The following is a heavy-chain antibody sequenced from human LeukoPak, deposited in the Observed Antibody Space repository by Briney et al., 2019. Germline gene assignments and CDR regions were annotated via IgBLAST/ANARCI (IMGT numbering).Heavy chain of an antibody. CDR2: IYYSGST. V-gene: IGHV4-39*01. D-gene: IGHD3-22*01. J-gene: IGHJ4*02. CDR1: GGSISSSSYY. Sequence: SETLSLTCTVSGGSISSSSYYWGWIRQPPGKGLECIGSIYYSGSTYYNPSLKSRVTISVDTSKNQFSLKLSSVTAADTAVYYCARSDSSGYYFDYWGRGTLVTVSS. CDR3: ARSDSSGYYFDY.